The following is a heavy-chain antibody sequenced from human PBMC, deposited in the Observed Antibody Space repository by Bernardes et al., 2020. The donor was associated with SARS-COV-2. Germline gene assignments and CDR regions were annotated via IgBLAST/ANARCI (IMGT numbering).Heavy chain of an antibody. D-gene: IGHD1-7*01. CDR2: FDPEDGET. J-gene: IGHJ4*02. CDR3: ATEVAYNWNYRLDY. CDR1: GYTLTALS. Sequence: ASLKVSCKASGYTLTALSMHWVRQAPGKGLEWMGGFDPEDGETIYAQKFQGRVTMTEDTSTDTAYMELSSLRSEDTAVYYCATEVAYNWNYRLDYWGQGTLVTVSS. V-gene: IGHV1-24*01.